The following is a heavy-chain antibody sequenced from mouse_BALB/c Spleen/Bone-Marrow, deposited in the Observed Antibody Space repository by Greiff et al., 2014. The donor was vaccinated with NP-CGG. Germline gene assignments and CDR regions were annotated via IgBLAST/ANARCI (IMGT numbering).Heavy chain of an antibody. CDR1: GYTFTSYD. V-gene: IGHV1S33*01. J-gene: IGHJ4*01. Sequence: SGPELVKPGALVKISCKASGYTFTSYDINWVKQRPGQGLEWIGWIYPGDGSTKYNEKFKGKATLTADKSSSTAYMQLSSLTPENSAVYFCTRGGYGNYVGYGMDYWGQGTPVTVSS. D-gene: IGHD2-1*01. CDR3: TRGGYGNYVGYGMDY. CDR2: IYPGDGST.